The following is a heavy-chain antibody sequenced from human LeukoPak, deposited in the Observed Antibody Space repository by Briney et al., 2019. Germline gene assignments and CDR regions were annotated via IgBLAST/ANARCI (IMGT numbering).Heavy chain of an antibody. Sequence: GASVKVSCKASGGTFSSYAISWVRQAPGQGLEWMGGIIPIFGTANYAQKFQGRVTITADESTSTAYMELSSLRSEDTAVYYCARDPPYYDSSGYYLLGYWGQGTLVTVSS. V-gene: IGHV1-69*13. CDR2: IIPIFGTA. CDR1: GGTFSSYA. CDR3: ARDPPYYDSSGYYLLGY. D-gene: IGHD3-22*01. J-gene: IGHJ4*02.